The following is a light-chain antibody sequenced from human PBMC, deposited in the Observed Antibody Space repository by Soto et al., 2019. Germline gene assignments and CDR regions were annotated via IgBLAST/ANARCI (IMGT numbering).Light chain of an antibody. CDR3: QQSYSTPQT. CDR1: QSISSY. CDR2: AAS. J-gene: IGKJ1*01. Sequence: DIHMTHSPSSLSASVGDRVTITCRASQSISSYLNWYQQKPGKAPKLLIYAASSLQSGVPSRFSGSGSGKDFTLTISSLQPEDFATYYCQQSYSTPQTFGQGTKVEIX. V-gene: IGKV1-39*01.